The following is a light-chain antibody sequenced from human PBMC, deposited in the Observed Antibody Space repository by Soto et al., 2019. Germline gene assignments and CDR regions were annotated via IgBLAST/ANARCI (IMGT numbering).Light chain of an antibody. CDR3: CSYVGGYTPLV. J-gene: IGLJ2*01. V-gene: IGLV2-11*01. CDR1: RSDVGVYNY. CDR2: DVS. Sequence: QSVLTQPRSVSASPGQSVTLSCTGSRSDVGVYNYVSWYQQHPGKAPKLMIYDVSKRPSGVPGRFSGSKSGNTASLTISGLQAEDEADYYCCSYVGGYTPLVCGGGTKLPVL.